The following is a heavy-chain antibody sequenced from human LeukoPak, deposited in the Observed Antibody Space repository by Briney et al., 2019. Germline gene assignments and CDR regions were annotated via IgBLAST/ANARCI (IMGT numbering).Heavy chain of an antibody. V-gene: IGHV3-23*01. CDR3: AKDERGEYYDILTGYYPQTFDY. CDR1: GFTVGSYA. J-gene: IGHJ4*02. Sequence: GGSLRLSCAASGFTVGSYAMSWVRQAPGKGLEWVSAISTSGGSTYYADSMRSRFTISRDISKNTLYLQMSSLRVEDTAVYYCAKDERGEYYDILTGYYPQTFDYWGQGTLVTVSS. D-gene: IGHD3-9*01. CDR2: ISTSGGST.